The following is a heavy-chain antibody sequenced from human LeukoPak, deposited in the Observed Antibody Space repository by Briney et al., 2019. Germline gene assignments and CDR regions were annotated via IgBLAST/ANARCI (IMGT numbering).Heavy chain of an antibody. CDR2: INHSGST. J-gene: IGHJ4*02. V-gene: IGHV4-34*01. D-gene: IGHD2-8*01. CDR1: GFTFSSYA. CDR3: ARGRNIVLMVYAKGTCYFDY. Sequence: GSLRLSCAASGFTFSSYAMHWVRQPPGKGLEWIGEINHSGSTNHNPSLKSRVTISVDTSKNQFSLKLSSVTAADTAVYYCARGRNIVLMVYAKGTCYFDYWGQGTLVTVSS.